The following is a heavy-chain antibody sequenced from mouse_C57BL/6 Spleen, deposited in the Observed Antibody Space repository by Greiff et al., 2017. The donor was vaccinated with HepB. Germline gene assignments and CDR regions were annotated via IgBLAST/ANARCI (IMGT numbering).Heavy chain of an antibody. V-gene: IGHV3-1*01. Sequence: EVKLVESGPGMVKPSQSLSLTCTVTGYSITSGYDWHWIRHFPGNKLEWMGYISYSGSTHYNPSLKSRISITHDTSKNHFFLKLNSVTTEDTATYYCARPNYSNYGRAWFAYWGQGTLVTVSA. CDR3: ARPNYSNYGRAWFAY. D-gene: IGHD2-5*01. CDR1: GYSITSGYD. J-gene: IGHJ3*01. CDR2: ISYSGST.